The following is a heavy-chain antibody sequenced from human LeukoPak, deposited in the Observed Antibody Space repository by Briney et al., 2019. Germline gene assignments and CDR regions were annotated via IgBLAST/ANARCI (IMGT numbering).Heavy chain of an antibody. CDR2: ISVYNGNT. CDR1: GGTFSSYA. V-gene: IGHV1-18*01. D-gene: IGHD3-22*01. Sequence: GASVKASCKASGGTFSSYAISWVRQAPGQWLEWMVWISVYNGNTNYAQKLQSRVPMTTATSTSTAYMELRSLRPDDTAVYSCARVHKYYYDRSGQRGPFDIWGQGTMVTVSS. CDR3: ARVHKYYYDRSGQRGPFDI. J-gene: IGHJ3*02.